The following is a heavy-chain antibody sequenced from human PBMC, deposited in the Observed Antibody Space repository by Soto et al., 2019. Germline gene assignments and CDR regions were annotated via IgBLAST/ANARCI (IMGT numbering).Heavy chain of an antibody. Sequence: GGSLRLSCAASGFTFSSYGVHWVRQAPGKGLEWVASVSYDGSNKHYADSVKGRFAISRDNSRNTLDLQMNSLRAEDTAVYYCAKDTYYYDRSGYYTYDHWGQGTQVTVSS. V-gene: IGHV3-30*18. CDR1: GFTFSSYG. J-gene: IGHJ4*02. CDR2: VSYDGSNK. CDR3: AKDTYYYDRSGYYTYDH. D-gene: IGHD3-22*01.